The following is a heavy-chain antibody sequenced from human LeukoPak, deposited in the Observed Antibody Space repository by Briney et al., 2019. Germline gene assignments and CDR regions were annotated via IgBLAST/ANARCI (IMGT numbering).Heavy chain of an antibody. CDR1: GGSLSSPGYY. Sequence: SETLSLTCTVSGGSLSSPGYYWGWIRQPPGKGLEWIGNIQSSGTTHYRPSLRSRVAISVDTSKNQFSLKMTSMTAEDAAVYYCARDVGGAASDSWGQGTLVTVSS. D-gene: IGHD2-15*01. CDR3: ARDVGGAASDS. CDR2: IQSSGTT. J-gene: IGHJ4*02. V-gene: IGHV4-39*07.